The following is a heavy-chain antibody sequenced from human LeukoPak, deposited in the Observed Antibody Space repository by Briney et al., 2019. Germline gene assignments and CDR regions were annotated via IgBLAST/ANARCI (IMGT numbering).Heavy chain of an antibody. Sequence: GSLRLSCAASGFTFSSYAMSWVRQAPGKGLEWVSAISGSGGSTYYADSVKGRFTISRDNSKNTLYLQMNSLRAEDTAVYYCAKDRSGSYLGEQTFDYWGQGTLVTVSS. CDR1: GFTFSSYA. J-gene: IGHJ4*02. D-gene: IGHD1-26*01. CDR2: ISGSGGST. CDR3: AKDRSGSYLGEQTFDY. V-gene: IGHV3-23*01.